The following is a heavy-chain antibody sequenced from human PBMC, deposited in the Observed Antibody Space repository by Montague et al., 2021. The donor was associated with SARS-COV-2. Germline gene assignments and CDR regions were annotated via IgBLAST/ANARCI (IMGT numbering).Heavy chain of an antibody. CDR2: IKQDGSQK. D-gene: IGHD3-22*01. Sequence: SLRLSCAASGFTLSAFWMTWVRQAPGKGLEWVANIKQDGSQKYYXVSVKGRFTISRDNAQNSLHLQMNSLRLEDTAVYYCATELPGYYDDSGYYSAFDHWGQGTLVSVSS. J-gene: IGHJ4*02. CDR3: ATELPGYYDDSGYYSAFDH. CDR1: GFTLSAFW. V-gene: IGHV3-7*05.